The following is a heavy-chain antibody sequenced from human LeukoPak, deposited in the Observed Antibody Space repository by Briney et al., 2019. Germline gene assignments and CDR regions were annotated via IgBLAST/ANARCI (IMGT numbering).Heavy chain of an antibody. CDR1: GFTLTNYH. CDR2: IRGTGDSP. D-gene: IGHD6-13*01. V-gene: IGHV1-46*01. Sequence: ASVKVSCKASGFTLTNYHMHWVRQAPGQGLEWVALIRGTGDSPDYAQKFQDRVTVTCDTSTSTTFLELRSLKLEDTAVYYCARAPAGTLDFWGQGTLVTVSS. CDR3: ARAPAGTLDF. J-gene: IGHJ4*02.